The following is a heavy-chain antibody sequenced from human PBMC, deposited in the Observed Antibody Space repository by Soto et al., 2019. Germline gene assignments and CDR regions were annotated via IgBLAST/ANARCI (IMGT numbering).Heavy chain of an antibody. CDR3: LVPAAPRGFDY. CDR1: GYSFTSYW. J-gene: IGHJ4*02. Sequence: GESLKISCKGSGYSFTSYWIGWVRQMPGKGLECMGIIYPGDSDTRYSPSFQGQVTISADKSISTAYLQWSSLKASDTAMYYCLVPAAPRGFDYWGQGTLVTVSS. D-gene: IGHD2-2*01. V-gene: IGHV5-51*01. CDR2: IYPGDSDT.